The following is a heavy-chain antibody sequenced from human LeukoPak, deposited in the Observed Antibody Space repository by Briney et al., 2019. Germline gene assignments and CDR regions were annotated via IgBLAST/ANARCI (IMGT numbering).Heavy chain of an antibody. CDR1: GYTFTSYA. Sequence: ASVKVSCKAPGYTFTSYAMNWVRQSPGQGLEWMGWINTNTGNPTYAQGFTGRFVFSLDTSVSTAYLQISSLKAEDTAVYYCARGGYLAYCGGDCLDDAFDIWGQGTMVTVSS. J-gene: IGHJ3*02. D-gene: IGHD2-21*02. V-gene: IGHV7-4-1*02. CDR3: ARGGYLAYCGGDCLDDAFDI. CDR2: INTNTGNP.